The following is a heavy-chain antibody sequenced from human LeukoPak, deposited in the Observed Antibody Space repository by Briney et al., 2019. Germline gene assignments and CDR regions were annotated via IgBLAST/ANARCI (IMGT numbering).Heavy chain of an antibody. J-gene: IGHJ4*02. D-gene: IGHD2-2*01. Sequence: GGSLRLSCAASGFTFSSYEMNWVRQAPGKGLEWVSHISSSGSTIYYADSVKGRFTTSRDNAKNSLHLQMSSLRAEDTAVYFCARDARGLCSSANCFFDYWGQGTLVTVSS. CDR1: GFTFSSYE. CDR2: ISSSGSTI. CDR3: ARDARGLCSSANCFFDY. V-gene: IGHV3-48*03.